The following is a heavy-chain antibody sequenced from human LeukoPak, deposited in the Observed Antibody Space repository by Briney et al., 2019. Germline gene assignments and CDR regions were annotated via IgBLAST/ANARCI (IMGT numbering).Heavy chain of an antibody. CDR2: ISYDGRNK. CDR1: GFTLSSYA. CDR3: ARDFTFGGVIAALDY. V-gene: IGHV3-30*04. Sequence: PGRSLRLSCAAYGFTLSSYAMRWVSQAAGKGLEWVAVISYDGRNKYYADSVKGRLTISRDNCKNTLYRQMNSLRAEDTAVYYCARDFTFGGVIAALDYWGQGTLVTVSS. D-gene: IGHD3-16*02. J-gene: IGHJ4*02.